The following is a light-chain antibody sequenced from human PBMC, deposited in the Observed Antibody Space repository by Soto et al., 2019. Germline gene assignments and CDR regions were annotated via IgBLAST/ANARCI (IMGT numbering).Light chain of an antibody. CDR3: SSYAGSSIPVA. Sequence: QSALTQPPSASGSPGQSVTISCTGASSDVGGYNFVSWYQHHPGKAPRLMIYDVTQRPSGVPDRFSGSKSGNTASLTVSGLQSDDEGYYYCSSYAGSSIPVAFGGGTKLTVL. J-gene: IGLJ2*01. CDR1: SSDVGGYNF. V-gene: IGLV2-8*01. CDR2: DVT.